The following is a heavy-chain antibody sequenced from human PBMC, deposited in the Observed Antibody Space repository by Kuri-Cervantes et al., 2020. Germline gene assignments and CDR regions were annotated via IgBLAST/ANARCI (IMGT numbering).Heavy chain of an antibody. CDR2: IYYSGST. V-gene: IGHV4-39*07. J-gene: IGHJ6*02. CDR1: GGSISSSSYY. Sequence: GSLRLSCTVSGGSISSSSYYWGWIRQPPGKGLEWFGSIYYSGSTYYNPSLKSRVNISVDTSKNQFSLKLSSVTAADTAVYYCARDMLGYDSSGYYSDFKSYGMDVWGQGPTVTVSS. CDR3: ARDMLGYDSSGYYSDFKSYGMDV. D-gene: IGHD3-22*01.